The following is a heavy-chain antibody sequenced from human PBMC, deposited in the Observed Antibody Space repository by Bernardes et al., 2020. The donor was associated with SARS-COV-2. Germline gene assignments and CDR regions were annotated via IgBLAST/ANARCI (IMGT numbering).Heavy chain of an antibody. Sequence: GGSLRLSCAASGFTFSSYWMHWVRQAPGKGLVWVSRINIDGSSSNYADFVKGRFTISRDNAKNTLYLQMNSLRAEDTAVYYCARSAFISGQNYFFDYWDQGSLDTVSS. CDR3: ARSAFISGQNYFFDY. V-gene: IGHV3-74*01. CDR2: INIDGSSS. CDR1: GFTFSSYW. J-gene: IGHJ4*02. D-gene: IGHD3-3*02.